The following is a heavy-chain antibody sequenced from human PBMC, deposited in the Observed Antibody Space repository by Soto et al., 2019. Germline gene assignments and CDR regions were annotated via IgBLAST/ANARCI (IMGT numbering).Heavy chain of an antibody. D-gene: IGHD3-9*01. CDR2: TYYRAKWYN. CDR1: GDSVSSKSAA. Sequence: SQTLSLTCVISGDSVSSKSAAWKPVRQSTSRGLEWLGRTYYRAKWYNDYAVSVKSRITNNPDTSNTTFSLQLNSVSPADTAMYYCARDQGITIIGLVLLLSMDVWCQGTSVTVSS. V-gene: IGHV6-1*01. J-gene: IGHJ6*02. CDR3: ARDQGITIIGLVLLLSMDV.